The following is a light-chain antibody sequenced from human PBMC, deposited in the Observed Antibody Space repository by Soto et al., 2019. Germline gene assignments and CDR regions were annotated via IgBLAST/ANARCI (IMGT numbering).Light chain of an antibody. CDR2: GTS. Sequence: EIVLTQSPGTLSLSPGERATLSCRASQSISSSYLAWNQQKPGQAPRLLIYGTSNRATGIPDRFSGSGSGTDFTLTISRLEPEDFAVYYCQHYGNSTPYTFGQGTRLEIK. V-gene: IGKV3-20*01. CDR3: QHYGNSTPYT. CDR1: QSISSSY. J-gene: IGKJ2*01.